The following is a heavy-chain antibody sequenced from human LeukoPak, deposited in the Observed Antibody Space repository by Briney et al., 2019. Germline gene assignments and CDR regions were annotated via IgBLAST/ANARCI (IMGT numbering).Heavy chain of an antibody. CDR3: AKRGGSKWELDI. V-gene: IGHV3-23*01. D-gene: IGHD1-26*01. J-gene: IGHJ3*02. CDR1: GFTFSSYA. Sequence: GGSLRLSCAASGFTFSSYAMSWVRQAPGEGLEWVSAISGSGGSTYYAGSVKGRFTISRDNSKNTLYLQMNSLRAEDMAVYYCAKRGGSKWELDIWGQGTMVTVSS. CDR2: ISGSGGST.